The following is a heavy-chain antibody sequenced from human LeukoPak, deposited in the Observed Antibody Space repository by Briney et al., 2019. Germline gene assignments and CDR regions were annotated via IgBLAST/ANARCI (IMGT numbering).Heavy chain of an antibody. CDR2: IYTSGST. D-gene: IGHD1-26*01. CDR1: GGSISSYY. V-gene: IGHV4-4*07. CDR3: ARDSYSGNKIVGATLYYYYYYYMDV. Sequence: SETLSLTCTVSGGSISSYYWSWIRQPAGKGLEWIGRIYTSGSTNYNPSLKSRVTMSVDTSKNQFSLKLSSVTAADTAVYYCARDSYSGNKIVGATLYYYYYYYMDVWGKGTTVTDSS. J-gene: IGHJ6*03.